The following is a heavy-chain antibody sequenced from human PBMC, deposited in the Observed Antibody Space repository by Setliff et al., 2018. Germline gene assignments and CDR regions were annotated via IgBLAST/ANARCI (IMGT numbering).Heavy chain of an antibody. CDR1: GFSFSDYY. V-gene: IGHV3-11*01. D-gene: IGHD2-15*01. Sequence: GGSLRLSCAASGFSFSDYYMMWIRQAPGKGLEWVSYISNDAYTIHYADSMKGRLTISRDNSKNSLYLQMNSLRAEDTAVYYCAKRGPYCSGGTCHYYFDYWGQGTMVTVSS. J-gene: IGHJ4*03. CDR3: AKRGPYCSGGTCHYYFDY. CDR2: ISNDAYTI.